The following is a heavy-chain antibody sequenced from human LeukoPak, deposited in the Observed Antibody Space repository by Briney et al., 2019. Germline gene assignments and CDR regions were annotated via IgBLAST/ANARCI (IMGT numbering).Heavy chain of an antibody. CDR1: GFTFSSYA. Sequence: GGSLRLSCAASGFTFSSYAMSWVRQAPGKGLEWVSAISPGGDRTYYADSVTGRFAISRDNSKNTLYFQMNSLRAEDTAVYYCAKGSWPWGQGTLVTVSS. V-gene: IGHV3-23*01. J-gene: IGHJ5*02. CDR2: ISPGGDRT. CDR3: AKGSWP.